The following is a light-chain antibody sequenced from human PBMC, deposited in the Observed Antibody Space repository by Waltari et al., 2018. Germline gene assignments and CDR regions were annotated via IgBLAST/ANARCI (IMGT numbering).Light chain of an antibody. J-gene: IGLJ3*02. CDR2: EDN. Sequence: QSVLTQAPSVSAAPGQTVTISCSGSTPNIGNNYVSWYQQFPGTAPRLLIYEDNRRPSGSPDRFSGSKSGASATLGITGLQTGDEANYYCGTWDSSLSIGVLGGGTRVTVL. CDR3: GTWDSSLSIGV. V-gene: IGLV1-51*01. CDR1: TPNIGNNY.